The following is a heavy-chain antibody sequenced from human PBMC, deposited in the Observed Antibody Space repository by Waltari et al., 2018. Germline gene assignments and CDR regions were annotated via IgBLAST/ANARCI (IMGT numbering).Heavy chain of an antibody. CDR3: ARRVGDYELFDY. V-gene: IGHV5-51*01. J-gene: IGHJ4*02. Sequence: EVQLVQSGAEVKKPGESLKISCKGSGYSFTSYWIGWVRQMPGNGLELVGISYPGKSDTRYSPSMQSEVTSAAEKSISTADLQWSSLKAADTAMYYCARRVGDYELFDYWGQGTLVTVSS. CDR1: GYSFTSYW. D-gene: IGHD4-17*01. CDR2: SYPGKSDT.